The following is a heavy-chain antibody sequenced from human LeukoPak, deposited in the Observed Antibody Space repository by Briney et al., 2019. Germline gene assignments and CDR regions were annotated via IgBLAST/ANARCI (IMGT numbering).Heavy chain of an antibody. D-gene: IGHD1-26*01. CDR2: IHSSGST. J-gene: IGHJ3*01. CDR1: GGSISNYY. CDR3: ARGIATITQDSLDV. V-gene: IGHV4-4*07. Sequence: SETLSLTCTVSGGSISNYYWSWIRQSAGKGLQWIGRIHSSGSTNFNPSLRSRVTMSADTSKHQFSLWLTSVTAADTALYYCARGIATITQDSLDVWGLGTMVTVSS.